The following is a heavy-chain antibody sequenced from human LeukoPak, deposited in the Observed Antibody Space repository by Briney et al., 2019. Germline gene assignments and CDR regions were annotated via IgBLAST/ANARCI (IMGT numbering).Heavy chain of an antibody. Sequence: SVKVSCKASGGTFSSYAISWVRQAPGQGLEWMGRIIPILGIANYAQKFQGRVTITADKSTSTAYMELSSLRSEDAAVYYCARRDYGDYGHYYYYGMDVWGQGTTVTVSS. CDR2: IIPILGIA. V-gene: IGHV1-69*04. CDR1: GGTFSSYA. J-gene: IGHJ6*02. CDR3: ARRDYGDYGHYYYYGMDV. D-gene: IGHD4-17*01.